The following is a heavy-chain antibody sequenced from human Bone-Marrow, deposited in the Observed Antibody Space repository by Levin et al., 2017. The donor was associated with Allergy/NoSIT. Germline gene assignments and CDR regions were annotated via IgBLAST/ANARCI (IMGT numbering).Heavy chain of an antibody. CDR1: GYTLTELS. V-gene: IGHV1-24*01. D-gene: IGHD2-15*01. CDR2: FDPEDGET. J-gene: IGHJ3*02. Sequence: EASVKVSCKVSGYTLTELSMHWVRQAPGKGLEWMGGFDPEDGETVYAQKFQGRVTMIEDTSTDTAYMELSSLRSEDTAVYYCATLGHDIVGVVAANDAFDIWGQGTMVTVSS. CDR3: ATLGHDIVGVVAANDAFDI.